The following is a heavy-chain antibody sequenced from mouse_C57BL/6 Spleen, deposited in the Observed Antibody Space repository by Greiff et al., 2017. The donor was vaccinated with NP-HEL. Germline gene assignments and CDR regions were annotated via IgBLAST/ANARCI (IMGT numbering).Heavy chain of an antibody. CDR2: ISDGGSYT. D-gene: IGHD2-1*01. J-gene: IGHJ4*01. V-gene: IGHV5-4*01. CDR3: AREYGNYRAMDY. CDR1: GFTFSSYA. Sequence: EVKLVESGGGLVKPGGSLKLSCAASGFTFSSYAMSWVRQTPEKRLEWVATISDGGSYTYYPDNVKGRFTISRDNAKNNLYLQMSHLKSEDTAMYYSAREYGNYRAMDYWGQGTSVTVSS.